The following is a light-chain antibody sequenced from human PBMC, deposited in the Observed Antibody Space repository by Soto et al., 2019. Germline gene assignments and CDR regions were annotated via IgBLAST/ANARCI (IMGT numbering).Light chain of an antibody. V-gene: IGLV3-21*04. CDR3: QVWDSSNDHVI. CDR1: NIGSKG. Sequence: SHELTQPPSVSVAPGKTARITCGGNNIGSKGVHWYQQKPGQAPVLVIYYNTDRPSGIPERFSGSNSGNTATLTISRVEAGDEADYYCQVWDSSNDHVIFGGGTKLTVL. J-gene: IGLJ2*01. CDR2: YNT.